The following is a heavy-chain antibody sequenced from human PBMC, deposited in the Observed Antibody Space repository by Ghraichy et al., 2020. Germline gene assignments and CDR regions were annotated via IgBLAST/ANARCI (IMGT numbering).Heavy chain of an antibody. D-gene: IGHD4-17*01. CDR2: IYYSGST. J-gene: IGHJ4*02. CDR1: GGSVSSGSYY. Sequence: GSLRLSCTVSGGSVSSGSYYWSWIRQPPGKGLEWIGYIYYSGSTNYNPSLKSRVTISVDTSKNQFSLKLSSVTAADTAVYYCARVTTTLDYWGQGTLVTVSS. V-gene: IGHV4-61*01. CDR3: ARVTTTLDY.